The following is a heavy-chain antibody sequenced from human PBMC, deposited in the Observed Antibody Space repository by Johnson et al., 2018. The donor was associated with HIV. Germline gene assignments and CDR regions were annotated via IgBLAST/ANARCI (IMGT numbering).Heavy chain of an antibody. CDR2: IKQDGSEK. CDR3: ARMGGRSRWAFDI. V-gene: IGHV3-7*05. J-gene: IGHJ3*02. CDR1: GFTFSSYW. Sequence: MLLVESGGGLVQPGGSLRLSCAASGFTFSSYWMSWVRQAPGKGLEWVANIKQDGSEKYYVDSVKGRFTISRDNAKNSLYLQMISLRAEDTAVYYCARMGGRSRWAFDIWGQGTMVTVSS. D-gene: IGHD3-16*01.